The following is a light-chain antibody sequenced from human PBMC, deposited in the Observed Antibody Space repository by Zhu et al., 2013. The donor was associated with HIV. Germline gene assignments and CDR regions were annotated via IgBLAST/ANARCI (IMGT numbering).Light chain of an antibody. CDR3: QHYFKLPLT. Sequence: EIVMTQSPATLSVSPGERATLSCRASQSVSNNLAWYQQKPGQAPRLLIYGASTRATGIPARFSGSGSGTEFTLTISSVQSEDFAVYFCQHYFKLPLTFGPGTRVD. CDR1: QSVSNN. J-gene: IGKJ3*01. V-gene: IGKV3-15*01. CDR2: GAS.